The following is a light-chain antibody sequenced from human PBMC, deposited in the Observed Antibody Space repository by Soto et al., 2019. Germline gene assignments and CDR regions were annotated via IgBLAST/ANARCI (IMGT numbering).Light chain of an antibody. V-gene: IGKV3-15*01. CDR2: GVS. Sequence: VWTQSPGTLSMSPGERGTLSCRASQTVSIKLAWYQQKPGQAPRLLIYGVSTRDTGVPDRFSGSASGTEFTLTISSLQSEDFAVYYCQQYNNWPRTFGQGTRLEI. CDR1: QTVSIK. CDR3: QQYNNWPRT. J-gene: IGKJ5*01.